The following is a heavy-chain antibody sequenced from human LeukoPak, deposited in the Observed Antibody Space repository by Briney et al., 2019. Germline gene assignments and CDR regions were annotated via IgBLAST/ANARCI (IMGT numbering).Heavy chain of an antibody. CDR3: ARDFGDTVTTYSFDY. D-gene: IGHD4-17*01. Sequence: ASVKVSCKASGGTFSSYAISWVRQAPGQGLEWMGWISAYNGNTNYAQKLQGRVTMTTDTSTSTAYMELRSLRSDDTAVYYCARDFGDTVTTYSFDYWGQGTLVTVSS. CDR1: GGTFSSYA. J-gene: IGHJ4*02. CDR2: ISAYNGNT. V-gene: IGHV1-18*01.